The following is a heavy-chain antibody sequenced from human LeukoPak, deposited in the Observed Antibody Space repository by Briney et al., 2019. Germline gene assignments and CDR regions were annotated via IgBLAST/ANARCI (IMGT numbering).Heavy chain of an antibody. D-gene: IGHD3-22*01. Sequence: RGSLRLSCAASGFTFSSYAMTWVRQAPGKGLEWVSGITADGGSTFYADSVKGRFTISRDNSKNTLYLQTDSLRAEDTAVYYCAKDYVRSSGYYYRDYWGQGTLVTVSS. V-gene: IGHV3-23*01. J-gene: IGHJ4*02. CDR3: AKDYVRSSGYYYRDY. CDR1: GFTFSSYA. CDR2: ITADGGST.